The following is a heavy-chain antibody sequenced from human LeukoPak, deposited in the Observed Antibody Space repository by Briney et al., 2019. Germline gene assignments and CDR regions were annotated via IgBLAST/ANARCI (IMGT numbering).Heavy chain of an antibody. J-gene: IGHJ4*02. V-gene: IGHV3-74*01. Sequence: GGSLRLSCEASGFTFSSYWMHWVRQAPGKGLVWVARINTDGSSTNYGDSEKGRLTISRDNAKNTLYLQVNSLRAEDTAVYYCARGGNLRLDYWGQGTLVTVSS. CDR3: ARGGNLRLDY. CDR1: GFTFSSYW. CDR2: INTDGSST. D-gene: IGHD3-10*01.